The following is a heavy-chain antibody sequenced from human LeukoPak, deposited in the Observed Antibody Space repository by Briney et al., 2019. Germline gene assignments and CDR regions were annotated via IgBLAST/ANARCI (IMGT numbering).Heavy chain of an antibody. Sequence: SETLSLTCAVYGGSFSGYYWSWIRQPPGKGLEWIGEINHSGSTNYNPSLKSRVTISVDTSKNQFSLKLSSVTAADTAVYYCARSNFDPWGQGTLVTVSS. CDR2: INHSGST. V-gene: IGHV4-34*01. D-gene: IGHD1-7*01. J-gene: IGHJ5*02. CDR3: ARSNFDP. CDR1: GGSFSGYY.